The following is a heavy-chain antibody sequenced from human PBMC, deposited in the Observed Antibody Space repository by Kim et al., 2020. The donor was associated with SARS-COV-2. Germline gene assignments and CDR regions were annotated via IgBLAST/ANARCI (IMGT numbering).Heavy chain of an antibody. J-gene: IGHJ4*02. Sequence: GGSLRLSCAASGLTFTNAGMNWVRQAPGKGLEWVGRITAKTHDGTTDYSAPVKGRFTISRDDSKNKMHLQINSLKTRDTAVYYCTIDPMGYCDSTTCYAYFDNWGQGTLVTVSS. CDR1: GLTFTNAG. CDR3: TIDPMGYCDSTTCYAYFDN. CDR2: ITAKTHDGTT. D-gene: IGHD2-2*01. V-gene: IGHV3-15*01.